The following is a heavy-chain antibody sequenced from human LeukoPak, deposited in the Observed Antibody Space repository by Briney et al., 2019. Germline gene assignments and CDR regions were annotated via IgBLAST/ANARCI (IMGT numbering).Heavy chain of an antibody. J-gene: IGHJ4*02. CDR3: AREWQGGIAAAGTRIEGDY. CDR2: IKQDGSEK. CDR1: GFSVSGYW. D-gene: IGHD6-13*01. V-gene: IGHV3-7*01. Sequence: PGGSLRLSCAVSGFSVSGYWMTWVRQAPGKGLEWVANIKQDGSEKNYVDSVKGRFTISRDNAEISLFLQMNSLRVEDTAVYYCAREWQGGIAAAGTRIEGDYWGQGTLVAVSS.